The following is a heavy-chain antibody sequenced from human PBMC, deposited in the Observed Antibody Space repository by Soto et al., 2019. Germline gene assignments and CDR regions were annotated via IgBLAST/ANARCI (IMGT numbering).Heavy chain of an antibody. CDR1: GYSFTSYW. V-gene: IGHV5-51*01. Sequence: GASLKISCKGSGYSFTSYWIGWVRQMPGKGLGWMGIIYPGDSDIRYSPSFQGQVTISADKSISTAYLQWSSLKASDTAMYYCARLGYEHNEYFRHWGQGTLVTVSS. CDR2: IYPGDSDI. J-gene: IGHJ1*01. D-gene: IGHD5-12*01. CDR3: ARLGYEHNEYFRH.